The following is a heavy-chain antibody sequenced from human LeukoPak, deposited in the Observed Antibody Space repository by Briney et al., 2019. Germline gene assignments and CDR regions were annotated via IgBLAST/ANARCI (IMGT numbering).Heavy chain of an antibody. D-gene: IGHD3-10*01. CDR1: GGSFSGYY. CDR3: ARGVTMVRKNWFDP. J-gene: IGHJ5*02. Sequence: PSETLSLTCAVYGGSFSGYYWSWIRQPPGKGLEWIGEINHSGSTNYNPSLKSRVTISVDTSKNQFSLKLSSVTAADTAVYYCARGVTMVRKNWFDPWGQGTLVTVSS. CDR2: INHSGST. V-gene: IGHV4-34*01.